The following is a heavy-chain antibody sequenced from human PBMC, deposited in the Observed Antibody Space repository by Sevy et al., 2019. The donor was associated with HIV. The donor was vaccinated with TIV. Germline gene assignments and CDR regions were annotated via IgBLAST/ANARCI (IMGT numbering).Heavy chain of an antibody. CDR1: GGSISSGGYS. Sequence: SETLSLTCAVSGGSISSGGYSWSWIRQPPGKGLEWIGYIYHSGSTYYNPSLKSRVTISVDRSKNQFSLKLSSVTAAGTAVYYCARVGGYYDSSGYFDYWGQGTLVTVSS. D-gene: IGHD3-22*01. V-gene: IGHV4-30-2*01. J-gene: IGHJ4*02. CDR3: ARVGGYYDSSGYFDY. CDR2: IYHSGST.